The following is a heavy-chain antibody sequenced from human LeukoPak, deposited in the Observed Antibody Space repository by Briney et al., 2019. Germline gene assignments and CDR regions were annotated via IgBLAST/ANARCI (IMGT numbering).Heavy chain of an antibody. CDR3: ARPYTSGYRGAFDI. D-gene: IGHD6-19*01. V-gene: IGHV4-59*01. Sequence: SETLSLTCTVPGGSISSYYWSWIRQFPGKGLEWSGYIYYSGSTRHNPPLKSRVTISLDTSKNQSAVNLSSVTGADTAGYYCARPYTSGYRGAFDIWGQGTMVTVSS. CDR2: IYYSGST. J-gene: IGHJ3*02. CDR1: GGSISSYY.